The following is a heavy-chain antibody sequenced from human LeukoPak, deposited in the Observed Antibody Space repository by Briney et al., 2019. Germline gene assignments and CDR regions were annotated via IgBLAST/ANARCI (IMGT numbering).Heavy chain of an antibody. J-gene: IGHJ4*02. Sequence: GASVKVSCKASGYTFTSYDINWVRQATGQGLEWMGWMNPNSGNTGYAQKFQGRVTITRNTSISTAYMELSSLRSEDTAVYYCARGQRVAAAGLYYFDYWGQGTLVTVSS. D-gene: IGHD6-13*01. V-gene: IGHV1-8*03. CDR1: GYTFTSYD. CDR3: ARGQRVAAAGLYYFDY. CDR2: MNPNSGNT.